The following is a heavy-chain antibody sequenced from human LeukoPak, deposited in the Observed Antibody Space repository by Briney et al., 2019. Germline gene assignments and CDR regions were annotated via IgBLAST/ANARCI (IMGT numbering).Heavy chain of an antibody. V-gene: IGHV3-74*01. Sequence: GGSLRLSCAASAFTFNTYWMHWVRQVTGRGLEWVSRINGDESSTNYADSVKGRFTISRDNAKDTLYLHMNSLTAEDTAVYYCARGAKWANYFDYWGQGTLVTVSS. CDR2: INGDESST. CDR3: ARGAKWANYFDY. J-gene: IGHJ4*02. D-gene: IGHD1-26*01. CDR1: AFTFNTYW.